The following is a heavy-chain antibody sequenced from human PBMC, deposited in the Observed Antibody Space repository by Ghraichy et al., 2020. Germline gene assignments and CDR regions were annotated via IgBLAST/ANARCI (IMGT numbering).Heavy chain of an antibody. J-gene: IGHJ5*02. CDR3: ARGIARKGVARREVWFDP. D-gene: IGHD5-12*01. CDR2: MNPNSGNT. V-gene: IGHV1-8*01. Sequence: ASVKVSCKASGYTFTSYDINWVRQATGQGLEWMGWMNPNSGNTGYAQKFQGRVTMTRNTSISTAYMELSSLRSEDTAVYYCARGIARKGVARREVWFDPWGQGTLVTVSS. CDR1: GYTFTSYD.